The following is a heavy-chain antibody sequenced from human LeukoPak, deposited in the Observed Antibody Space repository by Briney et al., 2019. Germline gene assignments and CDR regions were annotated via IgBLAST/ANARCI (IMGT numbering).Heavy chain of an antibody. CDR1: GFTFSSHS. Sequence: PGGSLRLSCEASGFTFSSHSMNWVRQAPGKGLEWVSYITSSSSTTFYTDSVKGRFTISRDNAKNSLYLQMSSLRAEDTALYYCARGPDAFDIWGQGTMVTVSS. CDR2: ITSSSSTT. CDR3: ARGPDAFDI. J-gene: IGHJ3*02. V-gene: IGHV3-48*04.